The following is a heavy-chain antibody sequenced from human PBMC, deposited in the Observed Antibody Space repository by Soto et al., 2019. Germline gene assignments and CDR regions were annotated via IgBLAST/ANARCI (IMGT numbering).Heavy chain of an antibody. V-gene: IGHV3-30*03. CDR1: GFTFSSYG. Sequence: GGSLRLSCAASGFTFSSYGMHWVRQAPGKGLEWVAVISYDGSNKYYADSVKGRFTISRDNSKNTLYLQMNSLRAEDTAVYYCAANTHCSGGSCYPGYYYYMDVWGKGXTVTVSS. CDR2: ISYDGSNK. CDR3: AANTHCSGGSCYPGYYYYMDV. J-gene: IGHJ6*03. D-gene: IGHD2-15*01.